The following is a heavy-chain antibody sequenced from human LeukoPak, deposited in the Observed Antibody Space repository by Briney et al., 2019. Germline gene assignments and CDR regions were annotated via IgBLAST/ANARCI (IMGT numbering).Heavy chain of an antibody. CDR1: EYSFTSYW. CDR3: ARHFSDGDYVVDY. CDR2: IYPGDSDA. Sequence: SGESLKISCKGSEYSFTSYWIGWVRQMPGKGLEWMGIIYPGDSDARYSPSFQGQVSISADKSITTAYLQWSSLKASDTAMYYCARHFSDGDYVVDYWGQGTLVTVSS. D-gene: IGHD4-17*01. V-gene: IGHV5-51*01. J-gene: IGHJ4*02.